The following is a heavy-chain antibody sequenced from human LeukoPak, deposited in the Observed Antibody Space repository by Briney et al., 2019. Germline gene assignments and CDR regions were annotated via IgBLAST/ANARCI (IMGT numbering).Heavy chain of an antibody. CDR1: GGSISSYY. CDR2: IYYSGST. J-gene: IGHJ3*02. D-gene: IGHD3-10*01. V-gene: IGHV4-59*08. Sequence: SETLSLTCTVSGGSISSYYWSWIRQPPGKGLEWIGYIYYSGSTNYNPSLKSRVTISVDTSKNQFSLKLSSVTAADTAVYYCARLPETYYYGSGDAFDIWGQGTMVTVSS. CDR3: ARLPETYYYGSGDAFDI.